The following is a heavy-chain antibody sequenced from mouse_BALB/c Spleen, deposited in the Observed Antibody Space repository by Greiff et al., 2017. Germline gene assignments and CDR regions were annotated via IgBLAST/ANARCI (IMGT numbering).Heavy chain of an antibody. J-gene: IGHJ4*01. CDR1: GYTFTSYY. CDR2: INPSNGGT. Sequence: VQLQQSGAELVKPGASVKLSCKASGYTFTSYYMYWVKQRPGQGLEWIGEINPSNGGTNFNEKFKSKATLTVDKSSSTAYMQLSSLTSEDSAVYYCTRVWSQTLYYYAMDYWGQGTSVTVSS. V-gene: IGHV1S81*02. CDR3: TRVWSQTLYYYAMDY. D-gene: IGHD2-10*02.